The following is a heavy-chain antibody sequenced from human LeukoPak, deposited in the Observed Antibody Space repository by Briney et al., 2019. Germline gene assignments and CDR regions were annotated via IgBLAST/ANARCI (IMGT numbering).Heavy chain of an antibody. CDR3: ARSPITAAGEVDY. D-gene: IGHD6-13*01. V-gene: IGHV1-2*02. Sequence: GASVKVSCKASGYTFTDYYLHWVRQAPGQGLEWMGWINPNNGVTKSAQKFQGRVTMTRDTSIRIAYMELSRLRSDDTAVYYCARSPITAAGEVDYWGQGALVTVSS. CDR1: GYTFTDYY. CDR2: INPNNGVT. J-gene: IGHJ4*02.